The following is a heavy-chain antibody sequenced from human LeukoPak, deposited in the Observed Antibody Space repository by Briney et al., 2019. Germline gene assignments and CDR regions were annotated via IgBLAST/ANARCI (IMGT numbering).Heavy chain of an antibody. Sequence: GGSLRLSCAASGFTFSSYGMHWVRQAPGKGLEWVAVIWYDGSNKYYAGSVKGRFTISRDNSKNTLYLQMNSLRAEDTAVYYCARPGGDRDSFDYWGQGTLVTVSS. CDR2: IWYDGSNK. D-gene: IGHD2-21*02. CDR3: ARPGGDRDSFDY. CDR1: GFTFSSYG. J-gene: IGHJ4*02. V-gene: IGHV3-33*01.